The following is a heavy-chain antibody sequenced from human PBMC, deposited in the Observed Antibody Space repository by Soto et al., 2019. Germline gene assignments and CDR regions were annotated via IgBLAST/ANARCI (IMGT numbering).Heavy chain of an antibody. CDR2: ISAYNGNT. CDR3: AIETIVVVVATPYFYYVMDV. J-gene: IGHJ6*04. D-gene: IGHD2-15*01. V-gene: IGHV1-18*01. CDR1: GYTFTSYG. Sequence: SVKVSCKASGYTFTSYGISWVRQAPGQGLEWMGWISAYNGNTNYAQKLQGRVTMTTDTSTSTAYMELRSLRSDDTAGYYCAIETIVVVVATPYFYYVMDVWGGGTTVTVCS.